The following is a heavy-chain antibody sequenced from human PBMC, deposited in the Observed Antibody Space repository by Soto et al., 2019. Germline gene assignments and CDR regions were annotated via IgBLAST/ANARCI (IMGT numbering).Heavy chain of an antibody. CDR2: IKPAGSVT. V-gene: IGHV3-7*01. CDR1: GFIFSNHW. D-gene: IGHD2-2*01. CDR3: AREILVPAAFDDFDI. J-gene: IGHJ3*02. Sequence: EVHLVESGGGLVQPGGSLRLSCAASGFIFSNHWMSWVRQAPGKGLEWVANIKPAGSVTYYVAAMKGRFTVSRDNAKNTLYLQMSSLRVEDTAVYYCAREILVPAAFDDFDIWGQGTMVTVSS.